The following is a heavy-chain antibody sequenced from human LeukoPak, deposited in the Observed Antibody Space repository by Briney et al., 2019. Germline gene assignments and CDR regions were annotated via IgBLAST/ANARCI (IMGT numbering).Heavy chain of an antibody. V-gene: IGHV1-69*05. CDR3: ARDSPYSSSWYY. D-gene: IGHD6-13*01. CDR1: RRTFSSYA. J-gene: IGHJ4*02. Sequence: GFSVQVSCKSYRRTFSSYALSRVHQAPGQGLECLERTIPIFGTANYAQTFQGRVTITTDESTSTAYMKLSSLRSDDTAVYSCARDSPYSSSWYYWGQATLVIVSS. CDR2: TIPIFGTA.